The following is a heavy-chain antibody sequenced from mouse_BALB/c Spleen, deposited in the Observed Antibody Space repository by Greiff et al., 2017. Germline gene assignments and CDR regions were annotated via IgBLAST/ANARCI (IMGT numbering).Heavy chain of an antibody. J-gene: IGHJ3*01. Sequence: QVQLQQSGPELVKPGASVKMSCKASGYTFTSYYIHWVKQRPGQGLEWIGWIYPGDGSTKYNEKFKGKTTLTADKSSSTAYMLLSSLTSEDSAIYFCARFTTVVATEGFAYWGQGTLVTVSA. D-gene: IGHD1-1*01. CDR3: ARFTTVVATEGFAY. CDR1: GYTFTSYY. CDR2: IYPGDGST. V-gene: IGHV1S56*01.